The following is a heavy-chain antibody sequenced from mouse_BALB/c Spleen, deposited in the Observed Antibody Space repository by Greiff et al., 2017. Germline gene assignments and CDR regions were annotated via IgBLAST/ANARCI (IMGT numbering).Heavy chain of an antibody. V-gene: IGHV1S137*01. CDR3: ARDYDYDDAMDY. D-gene: IGHD2-4*01. Sequence: QVQLKESGAELVRPGVSVKISCKGSGYTFTDYAMHWVKQSHAKSLEWIGVISTYYGDASYNQKFKGKATMTVDKSSSTAYMELARLTSEDSAIYYCARDYDYDDAMDYWGQGTSVTVSS. CDR2: ISTYYGDA. CDR1: GYTFTDYA. J-gene: IGHJ4*01.